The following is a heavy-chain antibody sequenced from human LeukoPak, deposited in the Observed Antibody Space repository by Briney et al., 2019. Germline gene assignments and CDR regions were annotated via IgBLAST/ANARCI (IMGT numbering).Heavy chain of an antibody. CDR2: ISAYNGNT. Sequence: GASVKVSCKASGYTFTSYGISWVRQAPGQGLEWMGWISAYNGNTNYAQKLQGRVTMTTDTSTSTAYMELRSLRSDDTAVYYCARDSLYYDSRGYGTDWGQGTLVTVSS. D-gene: IGHD3-22*01. J-gene: IGHJ4*02. V-gene: IGHV1-18*01. CDR3: ARDSLYYDSRGYGTD. CDR1: GYTFTSYG.